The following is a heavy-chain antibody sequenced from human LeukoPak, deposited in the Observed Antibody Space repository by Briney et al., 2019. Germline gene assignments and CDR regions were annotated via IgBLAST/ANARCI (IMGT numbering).Heavy chain of an antibody. CDR3: ARDRNYYDSSGSLELYFDY. J-gene: IGHJ4*02. D-gene: IGHD3-22*01. Sequence: GGSLRLSCAASGFTFSSYWMSWVRQAPGKGLEWVSYISSSSTTIYYADSVKGRFTISRDNAKNSLYLQMNSLRAEDTAVYYCARDRNYYDSSGSLELYFDYWGQGTLVTVSS. V-gene: IGHV3-48*01. CDR2: ISSSSTTI. CDR1: GFTFSSYW.